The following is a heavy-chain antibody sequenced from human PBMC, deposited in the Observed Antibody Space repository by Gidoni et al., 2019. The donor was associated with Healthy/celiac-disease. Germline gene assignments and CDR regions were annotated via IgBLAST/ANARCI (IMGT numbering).Heavy chain of an antibody. Sequence: QVQLVESGGGLVKPGGSLRLSCAASGFTFSDYYMSWIRQAPGKGLEWVSYISSSSSYTNYADSVKGRFTISRDNAKNSLYLQMNSLRAEDTAVYYCARDLGLRGLHYYDSDGGWFDPWGQGTLVTVSS. CDR2: ISSSSSYT. V-gene: IGHV3-11*06. CDR3: ARDLGLRGLHYYDSDGGWFDP. J-gene: IGHJ5*02. D-gene: IGHD3-22*01. CDR1: GFTFSDYY.